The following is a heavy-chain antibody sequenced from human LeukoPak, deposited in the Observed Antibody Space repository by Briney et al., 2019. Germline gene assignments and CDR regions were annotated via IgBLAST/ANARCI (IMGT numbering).Heavy chain of an antibody. Sequence: ASVKVSCKVSGYTLTELSMHWVRQAPGKGLEWMGGFDPEDGETIYAQKFQGRVTMTEDTSTDTAYMELSSLRSDDTAVYYCARDRDYDSSFDYWGQGTLVTVSS. CDR2: FDPEDGET. D-gene: IGHD3-22*01. CDR3: ARDRDYDSSFDY. CDR1: GYTLTELS. J-gene: IGHJ4*02. V-gene: IGHV1-24*01.